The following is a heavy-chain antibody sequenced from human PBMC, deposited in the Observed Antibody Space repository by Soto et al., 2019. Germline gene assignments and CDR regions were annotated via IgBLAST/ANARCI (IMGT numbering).Heavy chain of an antibody. J-gene: IGHJ4*02. Sequence: TSETLSLTCTVSGGSISSYYWSWIRQPPGKGLEWIGYIYYSGSTNYNPSLKSRVTISVDTSKNQFSLKLSSVTAADTAVYYCAKGIAVAGTSYYFDYWGQGTLVTVSS. CDR2: IYYSGST. D-gene: IGHD6-19*01. CDR1: GGSISSYY. CDR3: AKGIAVAGTSYYFDY. V-gene: IGHV4-59*08.